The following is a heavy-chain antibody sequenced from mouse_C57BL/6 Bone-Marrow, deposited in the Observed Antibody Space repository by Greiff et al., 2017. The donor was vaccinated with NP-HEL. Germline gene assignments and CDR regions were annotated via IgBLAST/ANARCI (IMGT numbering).Heavy chain of an antibody. D-gene: IGHD1-1*01. CDR3: ARGYYYGSSYDAMDY. J-gene: IGHJ4*01. Sequence: EVKLMESGPELVKPGASVKISCKASGYSFTGYYMHWVKQSSEKSLEWIGEINPSTGGTSYNQKFKGKATLTVDKSSSTAYMQLKSLTSEDSAVYYCARGYYYGSSYDAMDYWGQGTSVTVSS. CDR1: GYSFTGYY. CDR2: INPSTGGT. V-gene: IGHV1-43*01.